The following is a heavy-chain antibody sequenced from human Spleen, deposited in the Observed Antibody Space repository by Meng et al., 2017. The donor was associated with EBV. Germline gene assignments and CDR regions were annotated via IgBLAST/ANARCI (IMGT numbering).Heavy chain of an antibody. J-gene: IGHJ4*02. CDR1: GISAYW. CDR3: AKDCFGARDF. Sequence: EAQVKESGGGLVQPGGSLRLSCVGSGISAYWMHWVRQVPGKGLVWVARINEDGSVINYADSVKGRFTISRDNAKNTVSLQMNSLRVEDTALHYCAKDCFGARDFWGQGTLDTVSS. V-gene: IGHV3-74*01. D-gene: IGHD1-26*01. CDR2: INEDGSVI.